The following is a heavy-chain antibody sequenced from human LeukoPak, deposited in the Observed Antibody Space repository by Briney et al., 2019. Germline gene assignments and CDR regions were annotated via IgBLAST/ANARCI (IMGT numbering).Heavy chain of an antibody. CDR1: GGSISSSSYY. V-gene: IGHV4-39*07. Sequence: SETLSLTCTVSGGSISSSSYYWGWIRQPPGKGLEWIGSIYYSGSTYYNPSPKSRVTISVDTSKNQFSLKLSSVTAADTAVYYCARDYRTSCYDYWGQGTLVTVSS. CDR2: IYYSGST. J-gene: IGHJ4*02. CDR3: ARDYRTSCYDY. D-gene: IGHD2-2*01.